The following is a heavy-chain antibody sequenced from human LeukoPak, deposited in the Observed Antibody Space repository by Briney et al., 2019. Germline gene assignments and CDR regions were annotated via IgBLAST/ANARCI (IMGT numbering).Heavy chain of an antibody. CDR1: DGSFSGYY. J-gene: IGHJ1*01. CDR3: ARGTLWFGELLSRYFQH. V-gene: IGHV4-34*01. D-gene: IGHD3-10*01. CDR2: INHSGST. Sequence: SETLSLTCAVYDGSFSGYYWSWIRQPPGKGLEWIGEINHSGSTNYNPSLKSRVTISVDTSKNQFSLKLSSVTAADTAVYYCARGTLWFGELLSRYFQHWGQGTLVTVSS.